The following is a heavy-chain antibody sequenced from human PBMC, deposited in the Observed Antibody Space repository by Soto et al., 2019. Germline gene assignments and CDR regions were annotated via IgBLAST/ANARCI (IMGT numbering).Heavy chain of an antibody. V-gene: IGHV3-23*01. CDR3: AKEMRAAS. J-gene: IGHJ5*02. Sequence: EVQLWESGGGLVQPGGSLRLSCTGSGFSFSSSAMSWVRQAPGKGLEWVSGISAGGGGNTYYADSVKGRFTISRDNSKLHLQMSRLRDEDTALYHCAKEMRAASWGQGTLVTVSS. D-gene: IGHD2-15*01. CDR1: GFSFSSSA. CDR2: ISAGGGGNT.